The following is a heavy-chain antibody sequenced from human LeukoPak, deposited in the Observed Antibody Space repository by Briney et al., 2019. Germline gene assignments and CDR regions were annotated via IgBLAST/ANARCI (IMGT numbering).Heavy chain of an antibody. CDR2: INPNSGGA. D-gene: IGHD3-22*01. V-gene: IGHV1-2*04. Sequence: ASVKVSCKASGYTFTAHYMHWVRQATGQGLEWMGWINPNSGGANYAQKFQGWVTRTRDTSISTAYMKLSRLRSDATAAYYSARAVDSSGYYPTLVYYGIDVWGPGTTVTVSS. J-gene: IGHJ6*02. CDR1: GYTFTAHY. CDR3: ARAVDSSGYYPTLVYYGIDV.